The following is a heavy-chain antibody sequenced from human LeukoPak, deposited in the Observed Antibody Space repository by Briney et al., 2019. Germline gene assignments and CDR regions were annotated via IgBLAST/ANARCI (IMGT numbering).Heavy chain of an antibody. CDR1: GFTFSTSW. CDR2: IYSGGST. D-gene: IGHD4-23*01. V-gene: IGHV3-23*03. CDR3: AKDGRTTVAKGGDY. J-gene: IGHJ4*02. Sequence: GGSLRLSCAASGFTFSTSWMHWVRQAPGKGLEWVSVIYSGGSTYYADSVKGRFTISRDNSKNTLYLQMNSLRAEDTAVYYCAKDGRTTVAKGGDYWGQGTLVTVSS.